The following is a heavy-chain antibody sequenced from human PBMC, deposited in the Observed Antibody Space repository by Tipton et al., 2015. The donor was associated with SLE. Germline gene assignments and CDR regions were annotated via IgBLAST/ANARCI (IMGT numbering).Heavy chain of an antibody. CDR3: ANEGWDIAPALGG. V-gene: IGHV3-23*01. J-gene: IGHJ4*02. CDR2: ISGSGGST. D-gene: IGHD2-15*01. Sequence: SLRLSCAASGFTFSSYWMHWVRQAPGKGLEWVSGISGSGGSTYYADSVKGRFTISRDNSKNTLYLQMNSLRAEDTAVYYCANEGWDIAPALGGWGQGTLVTVSS. CDR1: GFTFSSYW.